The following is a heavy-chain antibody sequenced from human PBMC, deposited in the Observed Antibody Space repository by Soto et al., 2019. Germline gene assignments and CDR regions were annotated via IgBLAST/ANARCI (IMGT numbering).Heavy chain of an antibody. CDR1: GFIFTSYS. V-gene: IGHV3-48*04. J-gene: IGHJ5*02. Sequence: GGSLRLSCAASGFIFTSYSMVWVRQAPGKGLEWVSYISSSGSTIYYADSVKGRFTISRDNAKNSLYLQMNSLRAEDTAVYYCARLGPTYYYDSSGYYSWFDPWGQGTLVTVSS. CDR2: ISSSGSTI. D-gene: IGHD3-22*01. CDR3: ARLGPTYYYDSSGYYSWFDP.